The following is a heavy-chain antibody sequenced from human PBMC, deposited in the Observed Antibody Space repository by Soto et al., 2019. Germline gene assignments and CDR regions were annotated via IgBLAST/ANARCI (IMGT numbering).Heavy chain of an antibody. V-gene: IGHV4-38-2*01. CDR2: ISHSGTT. CDR3: ARSGGSAGWFDP. CDR1: GYSITTGYY. D-gene: IGHD2-15*01. J-gene: IGHJ5*02. Sequence: SETLSLTCVVSGYSITTGYYWGWIRQPPGKGLEWIGSISHSGTTFYSSSLKSRVTISKDASKNQFSLKVNSVIAADTAVYYCARSGGSAGWFDPWGPGSLVTDSS.